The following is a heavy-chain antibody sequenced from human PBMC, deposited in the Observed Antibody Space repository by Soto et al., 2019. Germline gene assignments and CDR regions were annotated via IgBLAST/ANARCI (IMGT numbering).Heavy chain of an antibody. Sequence: ASVKVSCKASGYTFSSYDINWVRQATGQGLEWMGWLNPNSGDTGYAQKFQGRVTLTRNTSINTAYIELSSLTSDDTAVYYCATSGGGWYLYWGQGNLVTVSS. J-gene: IGHJ4*02. D-gene: IGHD6-19*01. CDR1: GYTFSSYD. V-gene: IGHV1-8*01. CDR3: ATSGGGWYLY. CDR2: LNPNSGDT.